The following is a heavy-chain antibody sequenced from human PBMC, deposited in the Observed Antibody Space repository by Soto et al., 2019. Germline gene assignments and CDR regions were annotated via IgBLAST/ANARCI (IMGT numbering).Heavy chain of an antibody. V-gene: IGHV4-31*03. CDR2: IYYSGIS. Sequence: PSETLSLTCTVSGGSTSSGGFYWSWIRQHPGKGLEWIGYIYYSGISYYNPSLKSRVSISLGTSRNQFSMTLNSVTAADTAVYYCARNGYTYGMDVWGQGATVTVSS. J-gene: IGHJ6*02. D-gene: IGHD5-18*01. CDR1: GGSTSSGGFY. CDR3: ARNGYTYGMDV.